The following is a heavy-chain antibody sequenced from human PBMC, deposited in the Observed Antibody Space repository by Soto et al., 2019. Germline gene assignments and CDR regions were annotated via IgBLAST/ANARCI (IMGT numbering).Heavy chain of an antibody. CDR2: IYYSGST. Sequence: PSETLSLTCTVSGGSISSYYWSWIRQPPGKGLEWIGYIYYSGSTNYNPSLKSRVTISVDTSKNQFSLKLSSVTAADTAVYYCARLSSSWYALDYWGQGTLVTVSS. V-gene: IGHV4-59*08. CDR1: GGSISSYY. D-gene: IGHD6-13*01. J-gene: IGHJ4*02. CDR3: ARLSSSWYALDY.